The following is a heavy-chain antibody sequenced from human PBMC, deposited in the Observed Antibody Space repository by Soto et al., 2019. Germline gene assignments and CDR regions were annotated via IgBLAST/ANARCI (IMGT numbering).Heavy chain of an antibody. CDR1: GFSFSNYA. V-gene: IGHV3-21*01. CDR2: ISSSSTYI. CDR3: ARGYRGVPSQYEVNDAFDI. Sequence: EVQLVESGGGLVKPGGSLRLSCAASGFSFSNYAMSWVRQAPGEGLEWVSSISSSSTYIYYADSIQGRFTISRDNARNSLSLQLSSLRVEDTAVYYCARGYRGVPSQYEVNDAFDIWGQGTVVTVSS. J-gene: IGHJ3*02. D-gene: IGHD3-10*01.